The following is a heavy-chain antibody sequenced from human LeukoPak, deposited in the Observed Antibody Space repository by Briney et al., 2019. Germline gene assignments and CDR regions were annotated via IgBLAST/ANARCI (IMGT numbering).Heavy chain of an antibody. CDR2: IYYSGST. V-gene: IGHV4-59*01. J-gene: IGHJ4*02. D-gene: IGHD3-9*01. CDR3: ARVTGTEYYFDY. Sequence: SETLSLTCTVSGGSISSYYWSWIRQSPGKGLEWIGYIYYSGSTNYNPSLKSRVTISVDTSKNQFSLKLSSVTAADTAVYYCARVTGTEYYFDYWGQGTLVTVSS. CDR1: GGSISSYY.